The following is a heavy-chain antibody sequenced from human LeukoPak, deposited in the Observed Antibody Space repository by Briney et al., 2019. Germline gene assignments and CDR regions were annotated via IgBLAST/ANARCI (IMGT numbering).Heavy chain of an antibody. CDR3: ARDFWVRHSAPAPKDL. V-gene: IGHV1-18*01. CDR1: GYPFTNYG. J-gene: IGHJ5*02. Sequence: ASVKVSCKASGYPFTNYGISWVRQAPGHGLEWMGWISTYTGNTKYAQRFQGRVIMTTDTSTSTAYMELRSLRSDDTAVFYCARDFWVRHSAPAPKDLRGQGNLVTVSS. D-gene: IGHD2-2*01. CDR2: ISTYTGNT.